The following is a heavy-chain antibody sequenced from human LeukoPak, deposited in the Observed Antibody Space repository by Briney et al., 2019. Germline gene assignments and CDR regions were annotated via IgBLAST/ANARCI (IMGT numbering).Heavy chain of an antibody. CDR1: GGSFSGYY. CDR2: INHSGST. CDR3: ARGRRRTSGGFDY. V-gene: IGHV4-34*01. D-gene: IGHD6-19*01. J-gene: IGHJ4*02. Sequence: SETLSLTCAVYGGSFSGYYWSWIRQPPGKGLEWIGEINHSGSTNYNPSLKSRVTISVDTSKNQFSLKLNSVTAADTAVYSCARGRRRTSGGFDYWGQGTLVTVSS.